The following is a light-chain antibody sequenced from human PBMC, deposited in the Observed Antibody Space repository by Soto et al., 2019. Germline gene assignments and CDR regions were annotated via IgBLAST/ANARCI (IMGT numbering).Light chain of an antibody. V-gene: IGLV2-11*01. CDR3: CSYAGSYTFDYV. J-gene: IGLJ1*01. CDR1: SSDVGGNNY. Sequence: QSALTQPRSVSGSPGQSVTISCTGTSSDVGGNNYVSWYQQHPGKAPKLMIYDVSKRPSGVPDRFSGSKSGNTSSLTISGLQAEDEADYYCCSYAGSYTFDYVFGTGTKVTVL. CDR2: DVS.